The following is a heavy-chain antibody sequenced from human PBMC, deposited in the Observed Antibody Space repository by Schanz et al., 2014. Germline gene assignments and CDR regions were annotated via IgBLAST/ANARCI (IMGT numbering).Heavy chain of an antibody. D-gene: IGHD2-8*02. J-gene: IGHJ4*02. CDR1: GFTFRSYG. CDR2: ISYDGSSK. CDR3: AKDTGYCHGGACYCFEY. V-gene: IGHV3-30*02. Sequence: VHLLESGGGLVQPGGSLRLSCAASGFTFRSYGMHWVRQAPGKGLEWVALISYDGSSKNHADSVQGRFSISRDNSQNTLYLQMDSLRPEDTAVYFCAKDTGYCHGGACYCFEYWGLGILVTVSS.